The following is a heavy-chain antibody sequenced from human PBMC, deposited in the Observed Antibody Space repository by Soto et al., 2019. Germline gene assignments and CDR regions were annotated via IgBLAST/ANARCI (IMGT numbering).Heavy chain of an antibody. CDR3: AKDGGTFTMVRGVISNYYYYGMDV. Sequence: GGSLRLSCAASGFTFSSYAMSWVRQAPGKGLEWVSAISGSGGSTYYADSVKGRFTISRDNSKNTLYLQMNSLRAENTAVYYCAKDGGTFTMVRGVISNYYYYGMDVWGQGTTVTVSS. J-gene: IGHJ6*02. V-gene: IGHV3-23*01. CDR2: ISGSGGST. CDR1: GFTFSSYA. D-gene: IGHD3-10*01.